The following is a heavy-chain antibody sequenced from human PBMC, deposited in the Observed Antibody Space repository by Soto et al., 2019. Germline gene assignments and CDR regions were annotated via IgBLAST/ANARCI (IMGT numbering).Heavy chain of an antibody. V-gene: IGHV4-30-4*01. Sequence: PSETLSLTCTVTGGSISSGDHYWGWIRQPPGKGLEWIGFISYSGGTYYNPSLKSRLTISVDTSKNQLSLNLRSVTAADTAVYYCARGPLTGPSDYWGQGILVTVSS. CDR3: ARGPLTGPSDY. CDR2: ISYSGGT. D-gene: IGHD3-16*01. CDR1: GGSISSGDHY. J-gene: IGHJ4*02.